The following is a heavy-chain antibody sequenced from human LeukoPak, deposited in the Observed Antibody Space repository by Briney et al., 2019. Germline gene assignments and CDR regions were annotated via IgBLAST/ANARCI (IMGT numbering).Heavy chain of an antibody. J-gene: IGHJ4*02. V-gene: IGHV3-23*01. D-gene: IGHD6-19*01. CDR1: GFTFSSYV. CDR3: AKVGYTSGWSHFDY. Sequence: GGSLRLSCAASGFTFSSYVMSWVRQAPGKGLEWVSVFSASGGSTYYADSVKGRFTISRDNSKNTLYLQMNSLRAEDTAVYYCAKVGYTSGWSHFDYWGQGTLVTVSS. CDR2: FSASGGST.